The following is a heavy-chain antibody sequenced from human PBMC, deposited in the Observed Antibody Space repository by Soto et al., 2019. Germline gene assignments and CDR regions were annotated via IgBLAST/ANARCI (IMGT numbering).Heavy chain of an antibody. CDR1: GFTFSSYG. CDR3: AIIPDGYYDSSGNFDY. J-gene: IGHJ4*02. CDR2: IWYDGSNK. Sequence: PGGSLRLSCAASGFTFSSYGMHWVRQAPGKGLEWVAVIWYDGSNKYYADSVKGRLTISRDNSKNTLYLQMNSLRAEDTAVYYCAIIPDGYYDSSGNFDYWGQGTLVTVSS. D-gene: IGHD3-22*01. V-gene: IGHV3-30*02.